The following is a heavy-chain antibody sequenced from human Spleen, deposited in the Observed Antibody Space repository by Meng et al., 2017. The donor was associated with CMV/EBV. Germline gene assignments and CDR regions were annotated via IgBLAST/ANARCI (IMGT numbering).Heavy chain of an antibody. CDR2: IYYSGST. J-gene: IGHJ4*02. D-gene: IGHD3-3*01. CDR3: ARGPLSDFWSGYYYFDY. CDR1: GGSISSYY. V-gene: IGHV4-59*01. Sequence: SETLSLTCTVSGGSISSYYWSWIRQPPGKGLEWIGYIYYSGSTNYDPSLKSRLTISVDTSKNQVSLKLRSVTAADTALYYCARGPLSDFWSGYYYFDYWGQGTLVTVSS.